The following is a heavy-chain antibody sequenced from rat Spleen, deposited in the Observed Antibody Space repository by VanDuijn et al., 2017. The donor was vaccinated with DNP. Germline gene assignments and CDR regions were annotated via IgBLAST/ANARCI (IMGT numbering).Heavy chain of an antibody. CDR1: GFTFSAYY. V-gene: IGHV5-22*01. CDR3: VRLEEAYFNY. CDR2: IGSPAYAP. J-gene: IGHJ2*01. Sequence: EVQLVESGGGLVQPGRSLKLSCAASGFTFSAYYMAWVRQAPAKGLEWVAYIGSPAYAPYYADSVKGRFTISRDNAKSTLYLQMNSLRSDDTATYHCVRLEEAYFNYGGQGVMVTVSS.